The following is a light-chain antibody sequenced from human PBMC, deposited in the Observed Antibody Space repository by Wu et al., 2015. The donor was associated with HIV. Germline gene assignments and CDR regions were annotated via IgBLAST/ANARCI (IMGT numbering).Light chain of an antibody. CDR1: QSVSSN. CDR3: QQYTYWPLT. CDR2: GAS. V-gene: IGKV3-15*01. J-gene: IGKJ4*01. Sequence: EIVMTQSPATLSVSPGERATLSCRAGQSVSSNLAWYQQKPGQAPRLLIYGASSRATGVPATFRGSGSGTEFTLTISTLQSEDFAVYYCQQYTYWPLTFGGGTKGGD.